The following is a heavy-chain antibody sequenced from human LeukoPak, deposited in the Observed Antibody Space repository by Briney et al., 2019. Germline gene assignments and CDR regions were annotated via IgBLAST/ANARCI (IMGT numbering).Heavy chain of an antibody. Sequence: ASVKVSCKASGYTFTSYDINWVRQATGQGLEWMGWMNPNSGNTGYAQKFQGRATMTRNTSISTAYMELSSLRSEDTAVYYCARQIREGFDAFDIWGQGTMVTVSS. J-gene: IGHJ3*02. CDR1: GYTFTSYD. V-gene: IGHV1-8*01. D-gene: IGHD3-10*01. CDR2: MNPNSGNT. CDR3: ARQIREGFDAFDI.